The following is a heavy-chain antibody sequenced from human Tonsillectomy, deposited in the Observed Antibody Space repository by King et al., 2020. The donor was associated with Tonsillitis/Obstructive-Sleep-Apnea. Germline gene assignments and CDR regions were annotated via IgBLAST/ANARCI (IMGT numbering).Heavy chain of an antibody. CDR2: INSDGSST. V-gene: IGHV3-74*01. CDR1: GFTFSSYW. CDR3: ARGLTIFGDLEPFDP. Sequence: VQLVESGGGLVQPGGSLRLSCAASGFTFSSYWMHWVRQAPGKGLVWVSRINSDGSSTSYADSVKGRFTISRDNAKNTLYLQMISLRAEDTAVYYCARGLTIFGDLEPFDPWGQGTLVTVSS. D-gene: IGHD3-3*01. J-gene: IGHJ5*02.